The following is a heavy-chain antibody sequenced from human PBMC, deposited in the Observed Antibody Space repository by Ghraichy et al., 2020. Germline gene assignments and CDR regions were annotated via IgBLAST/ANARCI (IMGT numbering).Heavy chain of an antibody. CDR3: ARGADYYDRSGPLYAFDI. CDR1: GFTFTDYL. CDR2: IKQDGSQK. J-gene: IGHJ3*02. Sequence: GGSLRLSCAASGFTFTDYLMNLVRQAPGKGLESVANIKQDGSQKYYVAAVEGRFTISSDNAKNSVYLQMNSLRAEDTAVYFCARGADYYDRSGPLYAFDIWGQGTVVTVSS. V-gene: IGHV3-7*01. D-gene: IGHD3-22*01.